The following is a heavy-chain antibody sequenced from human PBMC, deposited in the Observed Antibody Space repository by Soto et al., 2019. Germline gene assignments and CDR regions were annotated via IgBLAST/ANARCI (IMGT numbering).Heavy chain of an antibody. D-gene: IGHD6-6*01. J-gene: IGHJ3*02. CDR3: ARDWVAARLDAFDI. CDR1: GFTFSSYG. V-gene: IGHV3-33*01. CDR2: IWYDGSNK. Sequence: PRGSLRLSCAASGFTFSSYGMHWVRQAPGKGLEWVAVIWYDGSNKYYADSVKGRFTISRDNSKNTLYLQMNSLRAEDTAVYYCARDWVAARLDAFDIWGQGTMVTVS.